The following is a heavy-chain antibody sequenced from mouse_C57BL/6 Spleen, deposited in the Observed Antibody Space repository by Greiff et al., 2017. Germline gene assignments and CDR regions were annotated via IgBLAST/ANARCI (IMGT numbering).Heavy chain of an antibody. V-gene: IGHV1-64*01. CDR2: IHPNSGST. CDR1: GYTFTSYW. Sequence: QVQLQQPGAELVKPGASVKLSCKASGYTFTSYWMHWVKQRPGQGLEWIGMIHPNSGSTNYNEKFKSKATLTVDKSSSTAYMQLSSLTSEDSAVFYGERITTVVASRSLEFWGKGTGAPVSS. CDR3: ERITTVVASRSLEF. D-gene: IGHD1-1*01. J-gene: IGHJ1*03.